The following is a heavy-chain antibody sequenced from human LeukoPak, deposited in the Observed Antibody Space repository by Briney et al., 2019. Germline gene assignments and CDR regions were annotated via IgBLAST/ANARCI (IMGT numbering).Heavy chain of an antibody. CDR1: GGSFSGYY. V-gene: IGHV4-34*01. CDR3: ARGWRYGGALGFDY. J-gene: IGHJ4*02. CDR2: INHSGST. D-gene: IGHD4-23*01. Sequence: PSETLSLTCAVYGGSFSGYYWSWIRQAPGKGLEWIGEINHSGSTNYNPSLKSRVTISVDTSKNQFSLKLSSVTAAGTAVYYCARGWRYGGALGFDYWGQGTLVTVSS.